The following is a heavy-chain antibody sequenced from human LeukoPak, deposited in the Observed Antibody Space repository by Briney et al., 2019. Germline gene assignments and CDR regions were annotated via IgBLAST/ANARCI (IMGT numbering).Heavy chain of an antibody. CDR2: IWYDGSNK. CDR3: ARDPPYYYDSSGTLDY. CDR1: GFTFSSYG. Sequence: GGSLRLSCAASGFTFSSYGMDWVRQAPGKGLEWVAVIWYDGSNKYYADSVKGRFTISRDNSKNTLYLQMNSLRAEDTAVYYCARDPPYYYDSSGTLDYWGQGTLVTVSS. V-gene: IGHV3-33*01. J-gene: IGHJ4*02. D-gene: IGHD3-22*01.